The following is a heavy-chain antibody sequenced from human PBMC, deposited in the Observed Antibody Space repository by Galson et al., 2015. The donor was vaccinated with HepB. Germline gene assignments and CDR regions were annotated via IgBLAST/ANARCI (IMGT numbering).Heavy chain of an antibody. V-gene: IGHV1-46*03. CDR2: INPSGGST. CDR1: GCTFTSYY. Sequence: SVKVSCKASGCTFTSYYMHWVRQAPGQGLEWMGIINPSGGSTSYAQKFQGRVTMTRDTSTSTVYMELSSLRSEDTAVYYCARPLKYDYIWGSYQFWGQGTLVTVSS. J-gene: IGHJ4*02. D-gene: IGHD3-16*02. CDR3: ARPLKYDYIWGSYQF.